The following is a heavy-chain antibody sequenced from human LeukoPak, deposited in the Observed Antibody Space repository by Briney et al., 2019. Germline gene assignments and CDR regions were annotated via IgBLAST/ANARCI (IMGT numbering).Heavy chain of an antibody. CDR2: IYYSGST. Sequence: SETLSLTCTVSGGSISSYYWNWIRQPPGKGLEWIGYIYYSGSTNYNPSLKSRVTISVDTSKNQFSLKLSSVTAADTAVYYCARGPLQGYYYYMGVWGKGTTVTISS. V-gene: IGHV4-59*01. CDR3: ARGPLQGYYYYMGV. CDR1: GGSISSYY. D-gene: IGHD2-15*01. J-gene: IGHJ6*03.